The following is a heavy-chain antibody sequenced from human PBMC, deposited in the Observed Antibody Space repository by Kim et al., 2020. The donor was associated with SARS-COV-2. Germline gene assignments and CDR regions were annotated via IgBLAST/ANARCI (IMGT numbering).Heavy chain of an antibody. V-gene: IGHV4-30-4*01. CDR3: ARDEGMVRGVNAGFDY. D-gene: IGHD3-10*01. Sequence: SETLSLTCTVSGGSISSGDYYWSWIRQPPGKGLEWIGYIYYSGSTYYNPSLKSRVTISVDTSKNQFSLKLSSVTAADTAVYYCARDEGMVRGVNAGFDYWGQGTLVTVSS. CDR1: GGSISSGDYY. J-gene: IGHJ4*02. CDR2: IYYSGST.